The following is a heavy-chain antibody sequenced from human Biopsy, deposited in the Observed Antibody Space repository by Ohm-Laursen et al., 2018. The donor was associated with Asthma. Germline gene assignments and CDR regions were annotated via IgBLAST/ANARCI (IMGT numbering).Heavy chain of an antibody. D-gene: IGHD3-16*01. V-gene: IGHV4-30-4*01. J-gene: IGHJ4*02. CDR3: ARRGGVRRYFDY. Sequence: SQTLSLTWTVSGGSISSGAYYWSWVRQPPGKGLEWIGYIYYIGSTYYNPSLKSRVAISLDTSKNQFSLKLSSVTAADTAVHFCARRGGVRRYFDYWGQGTLVTVSS. CDR2: IYYIGST. CDR1: GGSISSGAYY.